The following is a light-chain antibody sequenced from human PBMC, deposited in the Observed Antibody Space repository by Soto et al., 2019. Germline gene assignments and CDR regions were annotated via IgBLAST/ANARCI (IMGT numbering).Light chain of an antibody. Sequence: QSVLTQPPSVSAAPGQKVTIYCSGSSSNIGSNFVSWYQQLPGTAPKLLIYEDNKRPSGIPDRFSGSKSGTSATLGISGLQSDDEADYYCAAWDDSLNAYVFGTGTKVTVL. CDR2: EDN. CDR1: SSNIGSNF. V-gene: IGLV1-51*01. J-gene: IGLJ1*01. CDR3: AAWDDSLNAYV.